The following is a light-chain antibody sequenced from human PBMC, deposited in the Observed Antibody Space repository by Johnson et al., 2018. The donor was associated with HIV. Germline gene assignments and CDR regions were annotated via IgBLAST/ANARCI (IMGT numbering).Light chain of an antibody. Sequence: QAVLTQPPSVSAAPGQKVTISCSGSSSNIENNYVSWYQQLPHTAPKLLISDNDKRPSGIPDRFSGSKSGASATLDITGLQTGDEAAYYCGTWDNSLNVYVFGTGTKVTVL. V-gene: IGLV1-51*01. CDR2: DND. CDR3: GTWDNSLNVYV. CDR1: SSNIENNY. J-gene: IGLJ1*01.